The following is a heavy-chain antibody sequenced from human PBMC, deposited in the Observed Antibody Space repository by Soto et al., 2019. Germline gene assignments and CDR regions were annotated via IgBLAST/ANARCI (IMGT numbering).Heavy chain of an antibody. CDR1: GYTFTSYA. J-gene: IGHJ5*02. CDR3: ARGGSGGGVVPAAKPRSWFDP. D-gene: IGHD2-2*02. Sequence: QVQLVQSGAEVKKPGASVKVSCKASGYTFTSYAMHWVRQAPGQRLEWMGWINAGNGNTKYSQKFQGRVTITRDTSASTAYMELSSLRSEDTAVYDCARGGSGGGVVPAAKPRSWFDPWGQGTLVTVSS. CDR2: INAGNGNT. V-gene: IGHV1-3*01.